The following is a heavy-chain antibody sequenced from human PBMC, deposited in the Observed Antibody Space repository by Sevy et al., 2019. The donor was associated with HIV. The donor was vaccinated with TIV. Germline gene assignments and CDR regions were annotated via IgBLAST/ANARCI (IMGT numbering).Heavy chain of an antibody. CDR3: AREVENDY. J-gene: IGHJ4*02. CDR1: GFTFSSYS. V-gene: IGHV3-48*01. CDR2: ISSSSSTI. D-gene: IGHD1-1*01. Sequence: GGSLRLSCAASGFTFSSYSMNWVRQAPGKGLEWVSYISSSSSTIYYADSVKGRFTISRDNAKNSLYLQMTSLRAEDTSVYYCAREVENDYWGQGTLVTVSS.